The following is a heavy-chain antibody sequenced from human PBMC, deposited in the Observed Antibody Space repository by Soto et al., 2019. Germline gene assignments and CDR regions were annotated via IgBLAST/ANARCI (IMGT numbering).Heavy chain of an antibody. V-gene: IGHV4-34*01. Sequence: PSETLSLTCAVYGGSFSGYYWSWIRQPPGEGLEWIGEINHSGSTNYNPALKSRVTISVDTAKNQFSLKLSSVTAADTAVYYCARTSRRTGWFDPWGQGTLVTVS. CDR3: ARTSRRTGWFDP. J-gene: IGHJ5*02. D-gene: IGHD1-1*01. CDR2: INHSGST. CDR1: GGSFSGYY.